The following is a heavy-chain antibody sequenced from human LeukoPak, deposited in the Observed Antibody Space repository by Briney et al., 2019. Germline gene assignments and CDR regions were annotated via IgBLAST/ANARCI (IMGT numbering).Heavy chain of an antibody. CDR1: GGTFSSYA. Sequence: ASVKVSCKASGGTFSSYAISWVRQAPGQGLEWMGGIIPIFGTANYAQKFQGRVTITADESTSTAYMELSSLRSEDTAVYYCARGWGDSSSWYEAIDYWGQGTLVTVSS. V-gene: IGHV1-69*13. J-gene: IGHJ4*02. CDR2: IIPIFGTA. CDR3: ARGWGDSSSWYEAIDY. D-gene: IGHD6-13*01.